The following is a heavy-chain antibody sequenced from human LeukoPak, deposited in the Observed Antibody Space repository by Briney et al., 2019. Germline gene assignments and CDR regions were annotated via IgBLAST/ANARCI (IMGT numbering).Heavy chain of an antibody. CDR2: IKQDGSEK. D-gene: IGHD4-11*01. CDR3: ARDLLYSNSEHYYYMDV. Sequence: GGSLRLSCAASGFIFSNYWMIWVRQAPGKGLEWVANIKQDGSEKYYMDSVKGRFTISRDNAEKSLYLQMNSLRAEDTAVYYCARDLLYSNSEHYYYMDVWGKGTTVTVSS. CDR1: GFIFSNYW. J-gene: IGHJ6*03. V-gene: IGHV3-7*01.